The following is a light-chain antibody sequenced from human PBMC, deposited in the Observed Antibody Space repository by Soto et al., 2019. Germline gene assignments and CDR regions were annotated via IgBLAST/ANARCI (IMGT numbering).Light chain of an antibody. J-gene: IGLJ1*01. CDR1: SSNIGAGYD. CDR2: GNT. V-gene: IGLV1-40*01. CDR3: QSYDSSLCVNYV. Sequence: QSVLTQPPSVSGAQGQRVTISCTGSSSNIGAGYDVHWYQQLPGTAPKILIYGNTNRPSGVPDRFSGSKSGTSASLAITGLQAEDEADYYCQSYDSSLCVNYVFGTGTKLTVL.